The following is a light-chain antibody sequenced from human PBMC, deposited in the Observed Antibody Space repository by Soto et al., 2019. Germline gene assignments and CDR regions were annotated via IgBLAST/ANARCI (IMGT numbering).Light chain of an antibody. Sequence: EMVMTQSPATLSVSPGERATLSCRASQSVSRNLAWYQQKLGQAPRLLIYGASTRATGIPARFSGSGSGTEFTLTISSLQSEEFAVYYCQQYNNWPRTLGQGTKVDIK. CDR3: QQYNNWPRT. CDR2: GAS. V-gene: IGKV3-15*01. CDR1: QSVSRN. J-gene: IGKJ1*01.